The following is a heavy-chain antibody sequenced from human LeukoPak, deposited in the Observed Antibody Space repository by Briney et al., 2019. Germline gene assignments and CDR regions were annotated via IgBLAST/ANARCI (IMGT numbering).Heavy chain of an antibody. J-gene: IGHJ3*01. CDR3: AKDPNGDYVGALDV. V-gene: IGHV3-23*01. CDR2: IWGSGDYT. D-gene: IGHD4-23*01. Sequence: GGSLRLSCAASGFTFTNYAMTWVRRAPGKGLEWVSSIWGSGDYTNYADSVRGRVTISRDRTKNTLYLQMNSLRVDDTAVYYCAKDPNGDYVGALDVWGQGIMVTVSS. CDR1: GFTFTNYA.